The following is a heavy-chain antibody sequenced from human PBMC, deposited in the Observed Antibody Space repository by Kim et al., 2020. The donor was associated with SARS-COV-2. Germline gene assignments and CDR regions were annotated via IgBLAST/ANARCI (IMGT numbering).Heavy chain of an antibody. D-gene: IGHD6-13*01. CDR1: GFTFSSYA. J-gene: IGHJ4*02. CDR2: ISYDGSNK. V-gene: IGHV3-30*04. Sequence: GGSLRLSCAASGFTFSSYAMHWVRQAPGKGLEWVAVISYDGSNKYYADSVKGRFTISRDNSKNTLYLQMNSLRAEDTAVYYCARAVGSSWFLDYWGQGTLVTVSS. CDR3: ARAVGSSWFLDY.